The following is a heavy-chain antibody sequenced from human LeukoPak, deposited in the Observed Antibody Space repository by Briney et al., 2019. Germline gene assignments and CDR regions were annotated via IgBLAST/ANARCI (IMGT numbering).Heavy chain of an antibody. CDR1: GGSISSYY. CDR2: IYTSGST. D-gene: IGHD6-13*01. J-gene: IGHJ4*02. V-gene: IGHV4-4*07. CDR3: AGIAAAGTLGTGDFDY. Sequence: KPSETLSLTCTVSGGSISSYYWSWIRQPAGKGLEWIGRIYTSGSTNYNPSLKSRDTMSVDTSKNQFSLKLSSVTAADTAVYYCAGIAAAGTLGTGDFDYWGQGTLVTVSS.